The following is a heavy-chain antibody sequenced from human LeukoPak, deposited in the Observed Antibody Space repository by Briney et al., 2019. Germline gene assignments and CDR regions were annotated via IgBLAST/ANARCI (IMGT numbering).Heavy chain of an antibody. D-gene: IGHD3-16*01. J-gene: IGHJ4*02. CDR1: GFTFGSYW. Sequence: GGSLRLSCAASGFTFGSYWMTWVRQAPGKGLEWVANIKQDGTEKYYVDSVKGRFTISRDNAKNSLYLQMNSLRAEDTAVYYCANYAYYFDYWGQGTLVTVSS. V-gene: IGHV3-7*01. CDR3: ANYAYYFDY. CDR2: IKQDGTEK.